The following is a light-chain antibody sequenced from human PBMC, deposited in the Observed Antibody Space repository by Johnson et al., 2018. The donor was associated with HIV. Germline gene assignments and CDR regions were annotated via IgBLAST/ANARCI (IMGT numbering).Light chain of an antibody. V-gene: IGLV1-51*02. Sequence: QYVLTQPPSVSAAPGQKVDISCSGSSSNIGGDYVSWYQQLPGTAPKLLIFKNNERPSGIPDRFSGSKSGTSATLGITGLKTVDEGDYFCGKWDTSLGGCGVFGTGTKVTVL. CDR1: SSNIGGDY. J-gene: IGLJ1*01. CDR3: GKWDTSLGGCGV. CDR2: KNN.